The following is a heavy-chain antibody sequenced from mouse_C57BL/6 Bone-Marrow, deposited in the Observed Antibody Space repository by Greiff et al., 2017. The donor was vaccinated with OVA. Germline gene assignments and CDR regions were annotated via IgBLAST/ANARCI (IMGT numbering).Heavy chain of an antibody. CDR3: ARGGVFGGKIAY. CDR2: IGPGSGST. V-gene: IGHV1-77*01. D-gene: IGHD1-1*02. Sequence: QVQLQQSGAELVKPGASVKISCKASGYTFTDYYINWVKQRPGQGLECIGKIGPGSGSTYYNEKFNGKATLTADKSSSTAYMQLSSLTSEDSAVYFCARGGVFGGKIAYWGQGTLVTVSA. CDR1: GYTFTDYY. J-gene: IGHJ3*01.